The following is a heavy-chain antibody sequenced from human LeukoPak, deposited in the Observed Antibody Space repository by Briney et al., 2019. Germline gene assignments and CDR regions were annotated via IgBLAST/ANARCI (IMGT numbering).Heavy chain of an antibody. J-gene: IGHJ4*02. D-gene: IGHD1-26*01. CDR3: ARGREGLD. CDR2: INHSGST. CDR1: GGSFSGYY. V-gene: IGHV4-34*01. Sequence: SETLSLTCAVYGGSFSGYYWSWIRQPPGKGLEWIGEINHSGSTNYNPSLKSRVTISVDTSKNQFSLKLSSVTAAGTAVYYCARGREGLDWGQGTLVTVSS.